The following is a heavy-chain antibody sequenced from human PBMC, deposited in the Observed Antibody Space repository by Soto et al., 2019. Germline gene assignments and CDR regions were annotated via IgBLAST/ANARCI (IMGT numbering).Heavy chain of an antibody. V-gene: IGHV3-11*06. CDR1: GFTFSNYF. CDR2: ISGSSDNI. CDR3: VRDSARIVVVPRVDGDDWLDP. D-gene: IGHD2-2*01. Sequence: PGGSLRLSCAASGFTFSNYFMSWIRQAPGKGLEWVSFISGSSDNIKYADSVEGRFTISRDNAKNSLYLQMNSLRADDTAVYYCVRDSARIVVVPRVDGDDWLDPWGQGTLVTVSS. J-gene: IGHJ5*02.